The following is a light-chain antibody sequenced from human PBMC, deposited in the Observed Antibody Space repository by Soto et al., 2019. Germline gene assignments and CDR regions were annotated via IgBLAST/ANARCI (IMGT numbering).Light chain of an antibody. V-gene: IGLV1-40*01. J-gene: IGLJ2*01. CDR1: SSNIGAGYD. CDR3: QSYDSSLSGYVV. Sequence: QSVLTQPTSVSGDPGQRVTISCSGSSSNIGAGYDVRWYQQLPGTAPKLLIYGNSNRPSGVPDRFSGSKSGTSAALAITGLQAEEEADYYCQSYDSSLSGYVVFGGGTKLTVL. CDR2: GNS.